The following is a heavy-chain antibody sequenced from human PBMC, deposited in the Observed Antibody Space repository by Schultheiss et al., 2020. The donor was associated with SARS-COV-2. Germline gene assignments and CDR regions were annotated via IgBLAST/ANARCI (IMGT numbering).Heavy chain of an antibody. D-gene: IGHD1-14*01. CDR2: ISSSGSTI. V-gene: IGHV3-48*01. J-gene: IGHJ4*02. CDR3: ARGHTGRPRTFDY. Sequence: GGSLRLSCAASGFTFSSYSMNWVRQAPGKGLEWVSSISSSGSTIYYADSVKGRFTISRDNSKNTLYLQMNSLRAEDTAVYYCARGHTGRPRTFDYWGQGTLVTVSS. CDR1: GFTFSSYS.